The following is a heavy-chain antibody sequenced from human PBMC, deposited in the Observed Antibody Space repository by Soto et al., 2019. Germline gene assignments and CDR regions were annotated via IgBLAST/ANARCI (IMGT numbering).Heavy chain of an antibody. D-gene: IGHD3-10*01. CDR1: GFSLTTSGLG. CDR3: AHKSLVPFGMDV. V-gene: IGHV2-5*02. Sequence: QITLKESGPTLVKPTQTLTLTCTFSGFSLTTSGLGVGWIRHPPGQALEWLALIYWDDDKRYSPSLKNRLTITQDTSRNQVVLTLTDLDPVDTATYYCAHKSLVPFGMDVWGQGTTVTVAS. J-gene: IGHJ6*02. CDR2: IYWDDDK.